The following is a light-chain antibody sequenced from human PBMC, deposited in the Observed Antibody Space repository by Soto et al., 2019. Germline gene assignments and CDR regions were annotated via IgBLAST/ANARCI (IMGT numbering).Light chain of an antibody. CDR2: DTS. J-gene: IGKJ5*01. V-gene: IGKV3-20*01. CDR3: QQYGTSEII. CDR1: QTLSNSF. Sequence: ELVMTQSPAPLSVSPWERATLSCRASQTLSNSFIAWYQKTPGQAPRLLIYDTSSRATGVPDRYSASGSGTDFNLTISSLEPEDFAVFLCQQYGTSEIIFGPGTRLEIK.